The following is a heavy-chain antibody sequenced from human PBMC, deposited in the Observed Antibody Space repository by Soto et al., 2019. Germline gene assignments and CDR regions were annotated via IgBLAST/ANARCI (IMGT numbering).Heavy chain of an antibody. CDR3: ARMWVGVTTTLDY. V-gene: IGHV1-3*01. J-gene: IGHJ4*02. CDR2: INAANGNT. D-gene: IGHD1-26*01. Sequence: QVQLEQSGAEVKKPGASVKVSCKASGYTFTNYPYPMYWVRQAPGQRIEWMGWINAANGNTKYSQKFQGRVTISSDTSASTAYMELSSLRSEDTAVYYCARMWVGVTTTLDYWGQGTLVTVSS. CDR1: GYTFTNYP.